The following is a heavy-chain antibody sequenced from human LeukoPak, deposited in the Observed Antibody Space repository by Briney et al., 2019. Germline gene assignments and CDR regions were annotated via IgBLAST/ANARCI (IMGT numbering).Heavy chain of an antibody. CDR3: ARTVWFWSGYFKHFDY. Sequence: PSETLSLTCTVSGGSISSSSYYWGWIRQPPGKGLEWIGSIYYSGSTYYNPSLKSRVTISVDTSKNQFSLKLSSVTAADTAVYYCARTVWFWSGYFKHFDYWGQGTLVTVSS. D-gene: IGHD3-3*01. CDR1: GGSISSSSYY. V-gene: IGHV4-39*07. CDR2: IYYSGST. J-gene: IGHJ4*02.